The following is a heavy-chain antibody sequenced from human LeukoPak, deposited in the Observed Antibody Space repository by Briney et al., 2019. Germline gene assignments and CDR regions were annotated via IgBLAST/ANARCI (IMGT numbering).Heavy chain of an antibody. CDR3: ARSFITIFGVVHNWFDP. CDR1: GGSFSDYY. CDR2: INHSGST. D-gene: IGHD3-3*01. J-gene: IGHJ5*02. V-gene: IGHV4-34*01. Sequence: SETLSLTCAVYGGSFSDYYWSWIRQPPGKGLEWIGEINHSGSTNYNPSLKSRVTISVDTSKNQFSLKLSSVTAADTAVYYCARSFITIFGVVHNWFDPWGQGTLVTVSS.